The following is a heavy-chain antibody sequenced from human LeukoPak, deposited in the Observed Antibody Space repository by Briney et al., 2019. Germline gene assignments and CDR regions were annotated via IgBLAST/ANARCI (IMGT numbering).Heavy chain of an antibody. D-gene: IGHD4-17*01. Sequence: SQTLSLTCTVSGVSMSSGAFYWSWIRQHPGKGLEWIVNIYYSGSTYYNQSLKSRVTISVDRSKNQFSLKLTSVTAADTAVYYCARAFPFDDYGDPDAFDIWGQGTMVTVSS. CDR3: ARAFPFDDYGDPDAFDI. V-gene: IGHV4-30-4*08. CDR2: IYYSGST. J-gene: IGHJ3*02. CDR1: GVSMSSGAFY.